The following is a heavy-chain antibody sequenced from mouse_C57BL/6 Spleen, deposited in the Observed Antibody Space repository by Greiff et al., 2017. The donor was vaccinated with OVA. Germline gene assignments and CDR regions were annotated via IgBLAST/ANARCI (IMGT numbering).Heavy chain of an antibody. CDR2: IWSGGST. Sequence: VQLVESGPGLVQPSQSLSITCTVSGFSLTSYGVHWVRQSPGKGLEWLGVIWSGGSTDYNAAFISRLSLSKDNSKSQVFFKMNSLQADDTAIYYCARNRIYYYGSSYDYYFDYWGQGTTLTVSS. J-gene: IGHJ2*01. D-gene: IGHD1-1*01. CDR3: ARNRIYYYGSSYDYYFDY. CDR1: GFSLTSYG. V-gene: IGHV2-2*01.